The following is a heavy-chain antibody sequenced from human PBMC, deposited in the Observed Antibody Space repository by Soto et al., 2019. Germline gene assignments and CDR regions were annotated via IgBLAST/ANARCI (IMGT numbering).Heavy chain of an antibody. J-gene: IGHJ4*02. CDR1: DFAFRSYA. V-gene: IGHV3-30-3*01. CDR2: ISYDGGRE. CDR3: ARGFGRSTETFPDQ. Sequence: QVQLVESGGGVVQPGKSLRLSCAASDFAFRSYAMIWVRQTPGKGLEWVAVISYDGGREFYADSVRGRFTISRDNSNNTLYLHLKSLRPDDTAMYFCARGFGRSTETFPDQWGQGTPVIVSS. D-gene: IGHD3-16*01.